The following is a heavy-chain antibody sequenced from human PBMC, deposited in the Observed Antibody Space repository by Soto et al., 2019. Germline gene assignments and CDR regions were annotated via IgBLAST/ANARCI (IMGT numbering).Heavy chain of an antibody. CDR2: IWYDGSNK. CDR3: AREPSGYGDPYFYYGMDV. D-gene: IGHD4-17*01. V-gene: IGHV3-33*01. Sequence: GGSLRLSCAASGFTFSSYGMHWVRQAPGKGLEWVAVIWYDGSNKYYADSVKGRFTISRDNSKNTLYLQMNSLRAEDTAVYYCAREPSGYGDPYFYYGMDVWGQGTTVTVSS. CDR1: GFTFSSYG. J-gene: IGHJ6*02.